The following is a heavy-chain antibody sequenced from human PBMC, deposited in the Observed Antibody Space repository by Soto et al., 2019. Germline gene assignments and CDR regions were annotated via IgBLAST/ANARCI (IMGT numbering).Heavy chain of an antibody. CDR1: GGSIRSNNR. V-gene: IGHV4-4*02. Sequence: QVQLQESGPGLVKPSGTLSLTCAVSGGSIRSNNRWSWVRQPPGKGLEWIGEIFHSGSTNYNPSLKAXVTISVDKSKNQFSLRLSSVNAADTAVYYCVRVYSGSYSDSWGQGTLVTVSS. CDR3: VRVYSGSYSDS. CDR2: IFHSGST. D-gene: IGHD1-26*01. J-gene: IGHJ4*02.